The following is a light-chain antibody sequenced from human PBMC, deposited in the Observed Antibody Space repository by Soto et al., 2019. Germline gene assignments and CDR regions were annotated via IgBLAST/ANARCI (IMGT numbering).Light chain of an antibody. CDR1: QSVSSD. CDR3: HQYNNWKT. CDR2: DVS. J-gene: IGKJ1*01. V-gene: IGKV3-15*01. Sequence: VVLTQSPATLSVSPGERATLSCRASQSVSSDLAWFQQKPGQAPRLLIYDVSTRATGIPARFSGSGSGTEFTLTISSLQPEDFALYFRHQYNNWKTFGQGTKVEIK.